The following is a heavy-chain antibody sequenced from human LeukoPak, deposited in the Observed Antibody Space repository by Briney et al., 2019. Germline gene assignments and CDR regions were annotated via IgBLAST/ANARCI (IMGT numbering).Heavy chain of an antibody. CDR2: FDPEDGET. J-gene: IGHJ4*02. CDR3: ATVSQGY. Sequence: SETLSYKVTGYVVTGLCIHRVGRPTGKGLEWMGGFDPEDGETIYAQKFQGRVTMTEDTSTDTAYMELSSLRSEDTAVYYCATVSQGYWGQGTLVTVSS. V-gene: IGHV1-24*01. D-gene: IGHD5/OR15-5a*01. CDR1: GYVVTGLC.